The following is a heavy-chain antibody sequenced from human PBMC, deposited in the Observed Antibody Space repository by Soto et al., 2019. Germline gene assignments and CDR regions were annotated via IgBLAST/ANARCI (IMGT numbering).Heavy chain of an antibody. CDR2: INPNSGNI. J-gene: IGHJ4*02. V-gene: IGHV1-8*01. D-gene: IGHD3-10*01. CDR1: GDTFTTYD. CDR3: ARGRASGSYYPLDY. Sequence: ASVKVSCKASGDTFTTYDINGVRQATGHGLEWMGWINPNSGNIGYAQRFQGRVTMTRDTAIRTAYMEVSSLRSDDTAVYYCARGRASGSYYPLDYWGQGTLVIGTS.